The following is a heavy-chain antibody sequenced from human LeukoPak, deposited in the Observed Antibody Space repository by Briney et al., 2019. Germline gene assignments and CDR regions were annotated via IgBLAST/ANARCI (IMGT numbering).Heavy chain of an antibody. D-gene: IGHD3-10*01. Sequence: GRSLRLSCAASGFTFSSYGMHWVRQAPGKGLEWVAVISYDGSNKYYADSVKGRFTISRDNSKNTLYLQMNSLRAEDTAVYYCAKDGVLWFGELSDWGQGTLVTVSS. J-gene: IGHJ4*02. CDR1: GFTFSSYG. V-gene: IGHV3-30*18. CDR2: ISYDGSNK. CDR3: AKDGVLWFGELSD.